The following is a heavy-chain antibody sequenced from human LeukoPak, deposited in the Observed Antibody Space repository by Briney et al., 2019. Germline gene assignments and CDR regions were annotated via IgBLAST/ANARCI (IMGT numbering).Heavy chain of an antibody. Sequence: SQTLSLTCAISGDSVSSNSAAWNWIRQSPSRGLEWLGRTYYRSKWYNDYAVSVKSRIAINPDTSKNQFSLQLNSVTPEDTAVYYCAREEVYYGDFAIDAFDIWGQGTMVTVSS. D-gene: IGHD4-17*01. V-gene: IGHV6-1*01. CDR2: TYYRSKWYN. J-gene: IGHJ3*02. CDR1: GDSVSSNSAA. CDR3: AREEVYYGDFAIDAFDI.